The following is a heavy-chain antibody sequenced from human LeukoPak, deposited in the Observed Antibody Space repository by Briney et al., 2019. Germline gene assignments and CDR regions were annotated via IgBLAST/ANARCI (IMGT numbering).Heavy chain of an antibody. CDR1: GFTFSSYS. CDR2: ISSSSSSI. V-gene: IGHV3-48*01. Sequence: GGSLRLSCAPAGFTFSSYSMNWVRQAPGRGLEWVSYISSSSSSIYYADSVKGRFTISRDNAKNALYMQMNSLRAEDTAVYYCARADFWGGYYMDYWGQGTLVTVSS. D-gene: IGHD3-3*01. CDR3: ARADFWGGYYMDY. J-gene: IGHJ4*02.